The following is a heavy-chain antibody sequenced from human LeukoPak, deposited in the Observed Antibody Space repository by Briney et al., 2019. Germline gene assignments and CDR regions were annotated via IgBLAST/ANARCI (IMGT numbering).Heavy chain of an antibody. V-gene: IGHV3-23*01. J-gene: IGHJ4*02. CDR3: AKERSGIPAAANY. D-gene: IGHD6-13*01. CDR1: GFTFNNYA. CDR2: IMIGGDGK. Sequence: GGSLRLSCAGSGFTFNNYAMSWVRRAPRKGLEWVSTIMIGGDGKHYADSVKGRFTISRDNSKNTLYLQMNSLRAEDTAVYYCAKERSGIPAAANYWGQGTLVTVSS.